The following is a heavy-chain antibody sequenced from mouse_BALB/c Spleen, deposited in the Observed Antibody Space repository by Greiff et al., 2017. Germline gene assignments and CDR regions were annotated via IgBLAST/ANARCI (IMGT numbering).Heavy chain of an antibody. Sequence: VQLKESGPGLVKPSQSLSLTCTVTGYSITSDYAWNWIRQFPGNKLEWMGYISYSGSTSYNPSLKSRISITRDTSKNQFFLQLNSVTTEDTATYYCARGGPYYYAMDYWGQGTSVTVSS. J-gene: IGHJ4*01. V-gene: IGHV3-2*02. CDR2: ISYSGST. CDR3: ARGGPYYYAMDY. CDR1: GYSITSDYA.